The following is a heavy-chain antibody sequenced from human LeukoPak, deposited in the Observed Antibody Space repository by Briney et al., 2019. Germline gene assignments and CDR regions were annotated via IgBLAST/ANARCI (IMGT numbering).Heavy chain of an antibody. CDR2: INHSGST. Sequence: SETLSLTCAVYGGSFSGYYWSWIRQPPGKGLEWIGEINHSGSTNYNPSLKSRVTISVDTSKNQFSLKLSSVTAADTAVYYCARQIEYSSTFDYWGQGTLVTVSS. CDR3: ARQIEYSSTFDY. V-gene: IGHV4-34*01. CDR1: GGSFSGYY. J-gene: IGHJ4*02. D-gene: IGHD6-6*01.